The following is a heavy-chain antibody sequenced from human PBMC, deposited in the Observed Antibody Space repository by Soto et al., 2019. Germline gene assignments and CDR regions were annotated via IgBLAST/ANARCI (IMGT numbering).Heavy chain of an antibody. CDR2: ISAYNGNT. D-gene: IGHD2-15*01. V-gene: IGHV1-18*01. J-gene: IGHJ5*02. CDR3: ANTPSGYCSGGSCYYWFDP. Sequence: ASVKVSCKASGYTFTSYGISWVRQAPGQGLEWMGWISAYNGNTNYAQKLQGRVTMTTDTSTSTAYMELRSLRSDVTAVYYCANTPSGYCSGGSCYYWFDPWGQGTLVTVS. CDR1: GYTFTSYG.